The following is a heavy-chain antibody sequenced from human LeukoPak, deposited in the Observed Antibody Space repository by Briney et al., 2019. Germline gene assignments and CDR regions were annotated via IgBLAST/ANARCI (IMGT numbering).Heavy chain of an antibody. CDR3: AKEIRWQNWFDP. D-gene: IGHD4-23*01. J-gene: IGHJ5*02. Sequence: ETLSLTCTVSGGSISSYYWSWVRQAPGKGLEWVSAISGSGGSTYYADSVKGRFTISRDNSKNTLYLQMNSLRAEDTAVYYCAKEIRWQNWFDPWGQGTLVTVSS. V-gene: IGHV3-23*01. CDR1: GGSISSYY. CDR2: ISGSGGST.